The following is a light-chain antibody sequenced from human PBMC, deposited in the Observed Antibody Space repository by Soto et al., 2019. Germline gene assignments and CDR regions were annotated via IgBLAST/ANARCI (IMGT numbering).Light chain of an antibody. CDR2: DAS. CDR1: QSISSW. J-gene: IGKJ1*01. CDR3: PPYNSYWT. Sequence: DIQMTQSPSILSGSVGDRVNLTCRASQSISSWLAWYQQKPGKDPKLLIYDASSLESGVQSRFSGSGSGTEFTLTISSLQPDEFATYYCPPYNSYWTLGKGQKV. V-gene: IGKV1-5*01.